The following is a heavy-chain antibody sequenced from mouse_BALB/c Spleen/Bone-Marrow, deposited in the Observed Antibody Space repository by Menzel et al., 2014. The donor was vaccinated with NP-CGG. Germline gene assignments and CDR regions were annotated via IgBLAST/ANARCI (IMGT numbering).Heavy chain of an antibody. CDR3: ARDYGSSYGGVDY. CDR2: IYPGDGDT. V-gene: IGHV1-82*01. J-gene: IGHJ2*01. D-gene: IGHD1-1*01. Sequence: QVHVKQSGPELVKPGASVKISCKASGYAFSSSWMNWVKQRPGQGLEWIGRIYPGDGDTNYNGKFKGKATLTADKSSSTAYMQLSSLTSVDSAVYFCARDYGSSYGGVDYWGQGTTLTVSS. CDR1: GYAFSSSW.